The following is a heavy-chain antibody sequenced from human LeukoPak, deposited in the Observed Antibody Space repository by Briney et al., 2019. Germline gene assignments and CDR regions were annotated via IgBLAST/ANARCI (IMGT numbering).Heavy chain of an antibody. Sequence: PSETLSLTCAVSGGSISSNNWWGWVRQPPGKGLEWIGEIYHSGSPNYNPSLKSRVTISVDKSRNHFSLNLSSVTAADTAVYYCARVNTVDCSGGSCYSYWFDPWGQGTLVTVSS. J-gene: IGHJ5*02. CDR1: GGSISSNNW. D-gene: IGHD2-15*01. V-gene: IGHV4-4*02. CDR2: IYHSGSP. CDR3: ARVNTVDCSGGSCYSYWFDP.